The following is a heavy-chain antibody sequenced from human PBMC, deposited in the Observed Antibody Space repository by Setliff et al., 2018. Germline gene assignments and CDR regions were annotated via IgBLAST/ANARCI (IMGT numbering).Heavy chain of an antibody. D-gene: IGHD3-22*01. Sequence: PSETLSLTCTVSGGSISTYYWSWIRQTPVKGLEWIGYVYYSGTTNYNPLFKSRVTISVDRPKNQFSLKLGSVTAADTGVYYCARDSALHSYHYDSSGYLDYWGQGALVTVSS. CDR2: VYYSGTT. CDR3: ARDSALHSYHYDSSGYLDY. CDR1: GGSISTYY. J-gene: IGHJ4*02. V-gene: IGHV4-59*01.